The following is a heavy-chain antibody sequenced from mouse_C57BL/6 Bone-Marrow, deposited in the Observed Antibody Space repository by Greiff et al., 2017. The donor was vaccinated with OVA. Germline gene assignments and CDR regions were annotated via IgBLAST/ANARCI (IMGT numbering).Heavy chain of an antibody. CDR3: ARFKVGPGAMDD. J-gene: IGHJ4*01. Sequence: QVQLQQPGAELVRPGTSVKLSCKASGYTFTSYWMHWVKQRPGQGLEWIGVIDPSDSYTNYNQKFKGKATLTVDTSSSTAYMQLSSLTSEDSAVYYCARFKVGPGAMDDWGQGTSVTVSS. V-gene: IGHV1-59*01. CDR2: IDPSDSYT. CDR1: GYTFTSYW. D-gene: IGHD4-1*01.